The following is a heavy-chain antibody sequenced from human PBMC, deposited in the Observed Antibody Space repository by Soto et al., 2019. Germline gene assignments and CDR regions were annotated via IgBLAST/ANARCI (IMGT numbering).Heavy chain of an antibody. V-gene: IGHV4-39*01. D-gene: IGHD3-10*01. CDR3: ARHYYGSGSYYNWFDP. CDR2: IYYSGST. Sequence: PSETLSLTCTVSSGSISSSNYYWGWIRQSPGKGLEWIGSIYYSGSTYYNPSLKSRVTISVDTSKSQFSLKLSSVTAADTAVYYCARHYYGSGSYYNWFDPWGQGTPVT. J-gene: IGHJ5*02. CDR1: SGSISSSNYY.